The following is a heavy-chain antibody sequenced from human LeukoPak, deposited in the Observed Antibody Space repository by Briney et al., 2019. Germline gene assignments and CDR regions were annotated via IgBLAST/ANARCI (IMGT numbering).Heavy chain of an antibody. V-gene: IGHV3-48*04. D-gene: IGHD1-26*01. CDR1: GFTFSSYS. Sequence: PGGSLRLSCAASGFTFSSYSMNWVRQAPGKGLEWVSYISSSSSTIYYADSVKGRFTVSRDNAKNSLYLQMNSLRAEDTAVYYCARDGLGSFYFFDYWGQGTLVTVSS. CDR2: ISSSSSTI. J-gene: IGHJ4*02. CDR3: ARDGLGSFYFFDY.